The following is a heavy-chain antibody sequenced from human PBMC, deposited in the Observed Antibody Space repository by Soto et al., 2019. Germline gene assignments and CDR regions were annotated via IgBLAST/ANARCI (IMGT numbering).Heavy chain of an antibody. V-gene: IGHV1-2*02. J-gene: IGHJ4*02. CDR1: GYSFTGYY. Sequence: HEHLVQSGAEVKRPGASLKVSCKASGYSFTGYYIHWVRQAPGQGLEWMGWINPDSGATNYAQNSQGRVTLTSDTSFSTASMDLTRLTPADTAVYYCARGDYGTGGYPFPYFDYWGQGPRVIVSS. D-gene: IGHD2-8*02. CDR2: INPDSGAT. CDR3: ARGDYGTGGYPFPYFDY.